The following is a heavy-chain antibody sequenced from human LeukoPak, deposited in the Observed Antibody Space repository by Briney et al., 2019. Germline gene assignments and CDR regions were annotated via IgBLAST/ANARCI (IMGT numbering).Heavy chain of an antibody. V-gene: IGHV3-48*01. CDR3: ARELNWGAIDAFDI. CDR2: ISSSSSTI. J-gene: IGHJ3*02. Sequence: GGSLRLSCAASGFTFSSYSMNWVRQAPGKGLEWVSYISSSSSTIYYADSVKGRFTISRDNAKNSLYLQMNSLRAEDTAVYYCARELNWGAIDAFDIWGQGTMVAVSS. CDR1: GFTFSSYS. D-gene: IGHD7-27*01.